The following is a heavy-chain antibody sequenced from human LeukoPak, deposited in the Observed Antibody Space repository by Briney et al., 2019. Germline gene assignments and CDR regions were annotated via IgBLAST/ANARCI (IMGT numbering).Heavy chain of an antibody. CDR2: INPSGGST. CDR1: GYTFTSYY. CDR3: ARARGGLRYFDRSRGDVFDI. V-gene: IGHV1-46*01. Sequence: ASVTVSCTASGYTFTSYYMHWVRQAPGQGLEWMGIINPSGGSTSYAQKFQGRVTMTRDTSTSTVYMELSSLRSENTAVYYCARARGGLRYFDRSRGDVFDIGGKGKMVTVSS. D-gene: IGHD3-9*01. J-gene: IGHJ3*02.